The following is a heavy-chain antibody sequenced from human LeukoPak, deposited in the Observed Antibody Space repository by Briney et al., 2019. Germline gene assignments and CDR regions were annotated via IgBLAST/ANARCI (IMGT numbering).Heavy chain of an antibody. CDR1: GDSISSGGYS. CDR2: IYHSGNT. CDR3: VKQEQWLVRGGASY. Sequence: SQTLSLTCTVSGDSISSGGYSWSWIRQPPGTGLEWIGHIYHSGNTYYNPSLKSRVTISLDRSKNQFSLKLSSVTAADTAVYYCVKQEQWLVRGGASYWGQGTLVTVSS. J-gene: IGHJ4*02. V-gene: IGHV4-30-2*01. D-gene: IGHD6-19*01.